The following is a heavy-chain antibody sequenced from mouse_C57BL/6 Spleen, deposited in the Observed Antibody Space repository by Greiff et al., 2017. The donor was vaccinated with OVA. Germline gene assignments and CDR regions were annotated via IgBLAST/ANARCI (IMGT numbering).Heavy chain of an antibody. CDR3: ARHAPYGNYIAY. CDR1: GYTFTEYT. CDR2: FYPGSGSI. V-gene: IGHV1-62-2*01. D-gene: IGHD2-1*01. Sequence: VKLVESGAELVKPGASVKLSCKASGYTFTEYTIHWVKQRSGQGLEWIGWFYPGSGSIKYNEKFKDKATLTADKSSSTVYMELSRLTSEDSAVYFCARHAPYGNYIAYWGQGTLVTVSA. J-gene: IGHJ3*01.